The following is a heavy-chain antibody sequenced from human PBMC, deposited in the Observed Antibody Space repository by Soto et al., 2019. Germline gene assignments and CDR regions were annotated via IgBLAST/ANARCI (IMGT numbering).Heavy chain of an antibody. Sequence: EVQLLESGGGLVQPGGSLRLSCAASGFTFSSYAMTWVRQAPGEGLQWVSSISGSGESTFHADSVKGRFTISRDNSKNTLTLQMNSLSAEDTAIYYWAKDSSYWDEDYWGQGTLVTVSS. CDR1: GFTFSSYA. J-gene: IGHJ4*02. CDR2: ISGSGEST. D-gene: IGHD1-1*01. V-gene: IGHV3-23*01. CDR3: AKDSSYWDEDY.